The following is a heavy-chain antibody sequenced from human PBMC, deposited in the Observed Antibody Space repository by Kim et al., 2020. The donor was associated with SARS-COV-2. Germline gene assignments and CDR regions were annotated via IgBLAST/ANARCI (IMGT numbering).Heavy chain of an antibody. CDR3: ARSGFITMIVVVPFDY. Sequence: ASVKVSCKASGYTFTGYYMHWVRQAPGQGLEWMGWINPNSGGTNYAQKFQGRVTMTRDTSISTAYMELSRLRSDDTAVYYCARSGFITMIVVVPFDYWGQGTLVTVSS. CDR2: INPNSGGT. CDR1: GYTFTGYY. D-gene: IGHD3-22*01. V-gene: IGHV1-2*02. J-gene: IGHJ4*01.